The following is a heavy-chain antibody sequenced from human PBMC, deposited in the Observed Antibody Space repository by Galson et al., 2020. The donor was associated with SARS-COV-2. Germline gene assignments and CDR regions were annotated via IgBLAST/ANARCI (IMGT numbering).Heavy chain of an antibody. Sequence: GGSLRLSCAASGFTFSSYAMHWVRQAPGKGLEWVAVISYDGSNKYYADSVKGRFTISRDNSKNTLYLQMNSLRAEDTAVYYCARPNSGSYFAGFDPWGQGTLVTVSS. CDR3: ARPNSGSYFAGFDP. D-gene: IGHD3-10*01. CDR1: GFTFSSYA. V-gene: IGHV3-30*04. CDR2: ISYDGSNK. J-gene: IGHJ5*02.